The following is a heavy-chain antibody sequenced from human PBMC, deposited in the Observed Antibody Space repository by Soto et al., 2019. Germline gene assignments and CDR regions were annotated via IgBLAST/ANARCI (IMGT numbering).Heavy chain of an antibody. CDR1: GFTFSSYS. V-gene: IGHV3-7*03. J-gene: IGHJ4*02. Sequence: GGSLRLSCAASGFTFSSYSMSWVRQAPGKGLGWVANINKNGGEKYYVDSVKGRFTISRDNAKNTLYLQMNSLRAEDTAVYYCAKDRGGSGWRFDYWGQGTLVTVSS. CDR2: INKNGGEK. CDR3: AKDRGGSGWRFDY. D-gene: IGHD6-19*01.